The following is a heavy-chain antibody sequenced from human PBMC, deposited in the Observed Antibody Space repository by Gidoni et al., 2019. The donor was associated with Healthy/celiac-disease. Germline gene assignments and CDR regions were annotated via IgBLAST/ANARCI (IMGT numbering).Heavy chain of an antibody. J-gene: IGHJ4*02. CDR1: GFTFSSPP. V-gene: IGHV3-23*01. Sequence: EVQLLESWGGLVQPGGSLSLSCAASGFTFSSPPMSWLRQAPGKGLAWVSAITASGGSTYFADSVKGRFTVSRDNSKNTLYLQMNSLRVEDTAVYYCSKGLRTSTDGGQGTLVTVSS. CDR2: ITASGGST. D-gene: IGHD1-1*01. CDR3: SKGLRTSTD.